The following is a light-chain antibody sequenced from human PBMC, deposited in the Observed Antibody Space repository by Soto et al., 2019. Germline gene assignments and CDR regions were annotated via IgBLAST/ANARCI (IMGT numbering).Light chain of an antibody. CDR1: SGDVGYYNS. J-gene: IGLJ1*01. V-gene: IGLV2-14*01. CDR3: SSYTTKTTLGV. Sequence: QSALTQPASVSGSPGQSITISCTVTSGDVGYYNSVSWYQQDPGKATKLMIYDVSNRPLRVSNRLSAGKSGNTAYLTISGRQAEDVADYYCSSYTTKTTLGVFGTGTKLTVL. CDR2: DVS.